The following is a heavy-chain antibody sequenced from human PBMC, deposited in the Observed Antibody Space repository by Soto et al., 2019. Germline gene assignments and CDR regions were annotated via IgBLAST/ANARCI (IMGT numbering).Heavy chain of an antibody. Sequence: QVHLVQSGAEVRKPGASVKVSCKASGYSFTSYGISWVRQAPGQGLEGMGGISTDNGNTNYAHNLQGRASMTIDPSTSTAYMELWSLGSDDTAVYYCARDVPDTSLFFYYYGMDVWGQGTTVTVSS. V-gene: IGHV1-18*01. J-gene: IGHJ6*02. CDR2: ISTDNGNT. D-gene: IGHD2-21*01. CDR1: GYSFTSYG. CDR3: ARDVPDTSLFFYYYGMDV.